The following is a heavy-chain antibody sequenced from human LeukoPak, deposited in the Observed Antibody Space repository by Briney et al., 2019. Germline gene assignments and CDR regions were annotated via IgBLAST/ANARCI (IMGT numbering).Heavy chain of an antibody. V-gene: IGHV3-15*01. CDR1: GFTFSNAW. CDR2: IKSKTDGRTT. CDR3: TTGNWGSFSY. D-gene: IGHD7-27*01. J-gene: IGHJ4*02. Sequence: GGSLRLSCAASGFTFSNAWMNWVRQAPGKGLEWVGRIKSKTDGRTTDYVAPVKGRFTISRDDSKNTLYLQVNSLNTEDTAVYYCTTGNWGSFSYWGQGTLATVSS.